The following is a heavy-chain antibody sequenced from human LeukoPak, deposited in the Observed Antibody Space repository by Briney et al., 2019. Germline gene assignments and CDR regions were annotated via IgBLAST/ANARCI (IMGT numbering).Heavy chain of an antibody. V-gene: IGHV3-23*01. D-gene: IGHD1-1*01. J-gene: IGHJ6*04. Sequence: GGSLRLSCAASGFTFTNYGMGWVRQAPGKGLEWVSYGGSGGSRYYADSVQGRFTISRDNSKDTLPLQMNSLTAEDTAVYRGAQREHYRMDVWGKGTAVTVSS. CDR2: GGSGGSR. CDR1: GFTFTNYG. CDR3: AQREHYRMDV.